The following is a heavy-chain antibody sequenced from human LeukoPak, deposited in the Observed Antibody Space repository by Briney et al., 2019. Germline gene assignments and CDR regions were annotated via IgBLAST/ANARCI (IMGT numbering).Heavy chain of an antibody. CDR2: INPNSGNT. CDR3: ARVAGHCNYVNYYYNYYMDV. CDR1: GYTFTSYD. Sequence: ASVKVSCKSSGYTFTSYDINGVRQATGQGLEGMGWINPNSGNTRYPQKFHGRVTMARNTSISTTYIAQSSLRPENTAVYYCARVAGHCNYVNYYYNYYMDVWGKGTTVTVSS. V-gene: IGHV1-8*01. J-gene: IGHJ6*03. D-gene: IGHD1-7*01.